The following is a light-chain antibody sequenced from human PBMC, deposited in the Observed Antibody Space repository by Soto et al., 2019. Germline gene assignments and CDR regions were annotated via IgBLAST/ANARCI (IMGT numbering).Light chain of an antibody. V-gene: IGKV3-15*01. CDR3: QQYNNWPPLT. Sequence: EIVMTQSPATPSVSPGERATLSCRASQSVSSNLAWYQQKPGQAPRLLIYGASTRATGIPARFSGSGSGTEFTLTISSLLSEDFAVYYCQQYNNWPPLTFGGGTKVEIK. J-gene: IGKJ4*01. CDR1: QSVSSN. CDR2: GAS.